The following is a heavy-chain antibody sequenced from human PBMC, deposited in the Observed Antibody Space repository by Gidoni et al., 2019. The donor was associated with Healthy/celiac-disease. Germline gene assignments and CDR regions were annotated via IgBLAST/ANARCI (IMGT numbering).Heavy chain of an antibody. J-gene: IGHJ5*02. CDR1: GYTFTDYY. V-gene: IGHV1-69-2*01. CDR2: VDPEDGET. Sequence: EVQLVQSGAEVKKPGATVKISCKVSGYTFTDYYLHWVQQAPGKGLEWMGLVDPEDGETIYAEKFQGRVTITADTSTDTAYMELSSLRSEDTAVYYCATRSLVPAAMVSGGWFDPWGQGTLVTVSS. CDR3: ATRSLVPAAMVSGGWFDP. D-gene: IGHD2-2*01.